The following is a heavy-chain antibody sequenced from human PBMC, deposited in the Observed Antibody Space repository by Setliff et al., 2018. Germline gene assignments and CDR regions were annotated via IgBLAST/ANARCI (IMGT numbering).Heavy chain of an antibody. Sequence: SNSAMHWVRQAAGKGLEWVAVIWYDGSKKYYADSVKGRFTISRDDSKNTLYLQIDSLRVEDTAMYYCTNLLRSEDYWGQGTLVTVSS. CDR2: IWYDGSKK. V-gene: IGHV3-33*03. CDR3: TNLLRSEDY. CDR1: SNSA. J-gene: IGHJ4*02.